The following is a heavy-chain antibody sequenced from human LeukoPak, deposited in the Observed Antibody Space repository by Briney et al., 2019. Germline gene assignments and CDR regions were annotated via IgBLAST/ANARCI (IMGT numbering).Heavy chain of an antibody. D-gene: IGHD3-10*01. CDR2: ISAYNGNT. CDR1: GYRFNSYG. CDR3: TRDHPLPVGDISAFDF. Sequence: ASVKVSCKASGYRFNSYGVTWVRQAPGQGLEWIGWISAYNGNTNYAQMFQDRVTMTTDTSTNTAYMELRSLISDDTAMIYCTRDHPLPVGDISAFDFWGQGTMVVVSS. J-gene: IGHJ3*01. V-gene: IGHV1-18*01.